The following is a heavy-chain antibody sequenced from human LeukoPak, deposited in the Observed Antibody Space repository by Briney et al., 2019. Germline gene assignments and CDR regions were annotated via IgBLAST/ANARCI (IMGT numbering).Heavy chain of an antibody. CDR3: ASWASSSSWYGPFDY. CDR2: ISGSGGSP. D-gene: IGHD6-13*01. J-gene: IGHJ4*02. CDR1: GFTFSSHA. V-gene: IGHV3-23*01. Sequence: GGSLRLSCAASGFTFSSHAMTWVPQTPGKGLEWGASISGSGGSPYYADPVKGGFTISRDNSKNNVYLQMNSLRADDTAMYYCASWASSSSWYGPFDYWGQGTLVTVSS.